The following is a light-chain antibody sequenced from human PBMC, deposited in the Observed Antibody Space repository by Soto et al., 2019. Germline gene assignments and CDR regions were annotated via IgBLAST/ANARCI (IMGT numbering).Light chain of an antibody. CDR2: DAS. V-gene: IGKV3-11*01. Sequence: DTVLTQSPATLSLSPGERATLSCRASQSVSRYLAWYQQKPGQAPRLLIYDASNRATGIPARFSGSGSGTDFTLTISSLEPEDFAVYYCQQRSNWPLSYTFGQGTKLEIK. CDR3: QQRSNWPLSYT. CDR1: QSVSRY. J-gene: IGKJ2*01.